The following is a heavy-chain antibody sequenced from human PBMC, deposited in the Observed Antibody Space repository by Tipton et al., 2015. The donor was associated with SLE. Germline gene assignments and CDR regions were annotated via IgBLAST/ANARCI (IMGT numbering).Heavy chain of an antibody. Sequence: TLSLTCTVSGDTIDGNTYFWDWIRQPPGKGLMLIGSISYSGATSYNPSLKSRVTISVDTSKNHFSLTLKSVTAADTAVYFCARGELIEGFDPWGQGTLVTVAA. CDR2: ISYSGAT. D-gene: IGHD3-22*01. V-gene: IGHV4-39*07. J-gene: IGHJ5*02. CDR1: GDTIDGNTYF. CDR3: ARGELIEGFDP.